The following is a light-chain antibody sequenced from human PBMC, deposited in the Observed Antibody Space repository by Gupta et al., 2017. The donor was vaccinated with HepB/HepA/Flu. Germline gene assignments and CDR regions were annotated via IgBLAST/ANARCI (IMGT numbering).Light chain of an antibody. V-gene: IGLV3-1*01. CDR3: QAWDSSTVV. CDR1: QLGDKY. Sequence: SYELTQPSSVSVSPGQTASITCSGDQLGDKYACWYQQKPGQSPVLVIYQDSKRPSGIPGRFSGSNSGNTATLTISGTEAMDEDDYYCQAWDSSTVVFGGGTKLTVL. CDR2: QDS. J-gene: IGLJ2*01.